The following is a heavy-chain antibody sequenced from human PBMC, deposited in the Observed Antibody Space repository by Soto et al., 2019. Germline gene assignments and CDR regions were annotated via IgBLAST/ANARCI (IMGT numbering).Heavy chain of an antibody. V-gene: IGHV3-23*01. CDR1: GFTFSSYA. CDR3: AKEASYSSSWFRPDAFDI. CDR2: ISGSGGST. Sequence: GGSLRLSCAASGFTFSSYAMSWVRQAPGKGLEWVSAISGSGGSTYYADSVKGRFTISRDNSKNTLYPQMNSLRAEDTAVYYCAKEASYSSSWFRPDAFDIWGQGTMVTVSS. D-gene: IGHD6-13*01. J-gene: IGHJ3*02.